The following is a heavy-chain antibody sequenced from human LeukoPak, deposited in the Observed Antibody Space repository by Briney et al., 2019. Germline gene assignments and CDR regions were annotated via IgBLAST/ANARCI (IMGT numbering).Heavy chain of an antibody. CDR2: ISSSSSYI. Sequence: GGSLRLSCEVSGFTFSTYSMNWVRQAPGKGLEWVSSISSSSSYIYYADSVKGRFTISRDNAKNSLYLQMNSLRAEDTAVYYCARVGYSYGYYFDYWGQGTLVTVSS. V-gene: IGHV3-21*01. D-gene: IGHD5-18*01. CDR3: ARVGYSYGYYFDY. CDR1: GFTFSTYS. J-gene: IGHJ4*02.